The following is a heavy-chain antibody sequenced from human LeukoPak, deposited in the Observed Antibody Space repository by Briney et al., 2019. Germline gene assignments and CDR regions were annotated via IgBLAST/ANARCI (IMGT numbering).Heavy chain of an antibody. V-gene: IGHV3-23*01. CDR3: AKFYGSGSYYAQTRVAYYYYYMDV. D-gene: IGHD3-10*01. CDR1: GFSFSDYD. J-gene: IGHJ6*03. Sequence: GGTLRLSCVASGFSFSDYDMNWVRQAPGKGLEWVSTISSRRPSAHYSDSVKGRFTISRDNSKNTLYLQMNSLRAEDTAVYYCAKFYGSGSYYAQTRVAYYYYYMDVWGKGTTVTISS. CDR2: ISSRRPSA.